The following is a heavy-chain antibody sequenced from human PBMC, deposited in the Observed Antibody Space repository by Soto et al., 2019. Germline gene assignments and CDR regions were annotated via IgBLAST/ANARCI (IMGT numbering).Heavy chain of an antibody. Sequence: QVQLVQSGAEVKKPGASVKVSCKASGYTFTSYGISWVRQAPGQGLEWMGWISAYNGNTNYAQKLQGRVTMTTDTSTSTAYMELRSLRSDDTAVYYCARVSGYCSSTSCRVYYIDVWGKGTTVTVSS. V-gene: IGHV1-18*01. D-gene: IGHD2-2*03. CDR3: ARVSGYCSSTSCRVYYIDV. CDR2: ISAYNGNT. J-gene: IGHJ6*03. CDR1: GYTFTSYG.